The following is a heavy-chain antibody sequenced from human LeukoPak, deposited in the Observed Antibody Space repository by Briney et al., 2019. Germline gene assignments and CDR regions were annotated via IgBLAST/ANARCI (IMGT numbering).Heavy chain of an antibody. V-gene: IGHV3-30*04. CDR1: GFTFSSYA. CDR3: ARNPPENCSGGSCYLNYYYYGMDV. J-gene: IGHJ6*02. Sequence: GGSLRLSCAASGFTFSSYAMHWVRQAPGKGLEWVAVISYDGSNKYYADSVKGRFTISRDNSKNTLYLQMNSLRAEDTAVYYCARNPPENCSGGSCYLNYYYYGMDVWGQGTTVTVSS. D-gene: IGHD2-15*01. CDR2: ISYDGSNK.